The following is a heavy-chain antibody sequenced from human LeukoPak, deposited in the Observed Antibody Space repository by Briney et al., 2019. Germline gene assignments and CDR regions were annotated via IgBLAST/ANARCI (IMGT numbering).Heavy chain of an antibody. CDR3: AKVKAYCGGDCQYYFDY. V-gene: IGHV3-23*01. J-gene: IGHJ4*02. CDR2: ISGSGGST. CDR1: GFTFSSYW. D-gene: IGHD2-21*02. Sequence: GGSLRLSCAASGFTFSSYWMSWVRQAPGKGLEWVSAISGSGGSTYYADSVKGRFTISRDNSKNTLYLQMNSLGAEDTAVYYCAKVKAYCGGDCQYYFDYWGQGTLVTVSS.